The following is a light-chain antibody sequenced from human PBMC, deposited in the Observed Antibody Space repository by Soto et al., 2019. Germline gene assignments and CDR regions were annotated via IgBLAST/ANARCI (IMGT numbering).Light chain of an antibody. V-gene: IGLV2-14*01. CDR2: DVN. CDR1: SSDVGAYNY. J-gene: IGLJ2*01. Sequence: QSALTQPASVSGSPGQSITISCTGTSSDVGAYNYVSWYQQHPGKAPKLMIYDVNIRPSGVSNRFSGSKSGNTASLTISGLQAEDEADYYCCSYAGSYTLVFGGGTKLTVL. CDR3: CSYAGSYTLV.